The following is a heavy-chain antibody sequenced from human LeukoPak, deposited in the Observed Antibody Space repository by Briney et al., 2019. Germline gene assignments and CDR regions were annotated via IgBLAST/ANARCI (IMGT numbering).Heavy chain of an antibody. D-gene: IGHD5-18*01. Sequence: SETLSLTCAVYGGSFSGYYWSWIRQPPGKGLEWIGEINHSGSTNYNPSLKSRVTISVDTSKNQFSLKLSSVTAADTAVYYCARHTRRGYSYGRTNFDYWGQGTLVTVSS. V-gene: IGHV4-34*01. CDR1: GGSFSGYY. CDR2: INHSGST. J-gene: IGHJ4*02. CDR3: ARHTRRGYSYGRTNFDY.